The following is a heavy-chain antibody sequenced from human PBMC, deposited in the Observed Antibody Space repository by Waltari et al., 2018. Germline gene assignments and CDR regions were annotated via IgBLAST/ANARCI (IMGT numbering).Heavy chain of an antibody. Sequence: EVQLVESGGGLVQPGGSLRLSCAASGFTFSSYWMSWVRQAPGKGLEWVANIKQDGSEKYYVDSVKGRFTISRDNAKNSLYLQMNSLRAEDTAVYYCARDFTIVGVVIMTYDYWGQGTLVTVSS. CDR2: IKQDGSEK. V-gene: IGHV3-7*01. CDR1: GFTFSSYW. CDR3: ARDFTIVGVVIMTYDY. D-gene: IGHD3-3*01. J-gene: IGHJ4*02.